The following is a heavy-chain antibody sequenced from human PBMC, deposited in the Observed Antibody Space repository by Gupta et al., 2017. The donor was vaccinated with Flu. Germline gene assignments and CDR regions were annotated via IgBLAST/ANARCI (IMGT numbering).Heavy chain of an antibody. J-gene: IGHJ4*02. V-gene: IGHV3-23*01. CDR2: ISGSGNNI. D-gene: IGHD3-22*01. CDR3: AKALGNSFYYYLWDY. Sequence: SAMSWVRQAPGKGLEWVSSISGSGNNIYYADSVKGRFTISRDNSRSTLYLQVNSLRAEDTALYYCAKALGNSFYYYLWDYWGQGTLVTVSS. CDR1: SA.